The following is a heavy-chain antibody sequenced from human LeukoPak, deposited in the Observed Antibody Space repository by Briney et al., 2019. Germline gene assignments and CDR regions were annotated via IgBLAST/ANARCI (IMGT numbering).Heavy chain of an antibody. CDR1: GYTFTGYY. Sequence: APVKVSCKASGYTFTGYYMHWVRQAPGQGLEWMGWINPNSGGTNYAQKFQGRVTMTRDTSISTAYMELSRLRSDDTAVYYCALSGRLLFRGGFDPWGQGTLVTVSS. CDR2: INPNSGGT. D-gene: IGHD2-21*02. J-gene: IGHJ5*02. CDR3: ALSGRLLFRGGFDP. V-gene: IGHV1-2*02.